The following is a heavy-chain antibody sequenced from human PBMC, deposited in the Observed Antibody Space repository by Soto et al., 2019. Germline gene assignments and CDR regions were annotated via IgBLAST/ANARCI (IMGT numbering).Heavy chain of an antibody. CDR1: GFTFSNAW. CDR2: IKSKTDGGTT. CDR3: TTAVDTAMVDY. J-gene: IGHJ4*02. Sequence: EVQLVESGGGLVKPGGSLRLSCAASGFTFSNAWMSWVRQAPGKGLEWVGRIKSKTDGGTTDYAAPVKGSFTISSDDSKNTLYLQMNSLKTEDTAVYYCTTAVDTAMVDYWGQGTLVTVSS. D-gene: IGHD5-18*01. V-gene: IGHV3-15*01.